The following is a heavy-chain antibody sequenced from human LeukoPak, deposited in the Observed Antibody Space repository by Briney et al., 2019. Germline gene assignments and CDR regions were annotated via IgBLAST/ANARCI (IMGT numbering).Heavy chain of an antibody. CDR3: AKDRLWNGYYYY. D-gene: IGHD3-3*01. CDR1: GFTFSSYA. J-gene: IGHJ4*02. Sequence: PGGSLRPSCAASGFTFSSYAMSWVRQAPGKGLEWVSAISGSGGSTYYADSVKGRFTISRDNSKNTLYLQMNSLRAEDTAVYYCAKDRLWNGYYYYWGQGTLVTVSS. V-gene: IGHV3-23*01. CDR2: ISGSGGST.